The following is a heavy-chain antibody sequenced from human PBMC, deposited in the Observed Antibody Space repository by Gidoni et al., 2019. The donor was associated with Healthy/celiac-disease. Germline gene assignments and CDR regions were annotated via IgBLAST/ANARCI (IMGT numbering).Heavy chain of an antibody. D-gene: IGHD2-2*01. CDR3: TTDEVGSNSDY. CDR2: IKSKTDGGTT. Sequence: EVQLVASGGGLVKPGGSLRLSCAASCFTFSNAWMNWVLQAPGKGLEWVGRIKSKTDGGTTDYAEPVKGRFTISRDDSKNTLYLQMNSLKTEDTAVYYCTTDEVGSNSDYWGQGTLVTVSS. V-gene: IGHV3-15*07. CDR1: CFTFSNAW. J-gene: IGHJ4*02.